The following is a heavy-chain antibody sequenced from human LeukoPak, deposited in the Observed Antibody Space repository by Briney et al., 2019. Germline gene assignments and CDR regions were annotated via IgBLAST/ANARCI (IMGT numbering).Heavy chain of an antibody. Sequence: PGGSLRLSWAASGFTFSSYCMSWVRQAPGKGLEWVSAISGRVDRTYYADSVKGRFTISRDNSKNTLYLQMNSLRVADTAVYYCAKPQTYHYGPGSDYNFDYWGQGTLVTVSS. CDR3: AKPQTYHYGPGSDYNFDY. CDR1: GFTFSSYC. D-gene: IGHD3-10*01. V-gene: IGHV3-23*01. J-gene: IGHJ4*02. CDR2: ISGRVDRT.